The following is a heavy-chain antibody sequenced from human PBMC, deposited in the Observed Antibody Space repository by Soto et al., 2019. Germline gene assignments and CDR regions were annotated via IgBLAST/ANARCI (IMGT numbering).Heavy chain of an antibody. J-gene: IGHJ3*01. Sequence: ASVTVSCTSSGSTFPDYEITWVRQAPGQGLEWMGWITPNSGATKYAQKFQGRVTMTRDASINTAYVDVTGLTFDDTAVDVCARAVGRRGLNDAFDGWGPGTLVTVSS. D-gene: IGHD3-22*01. CDR2: ITPNSGAT. CDR1: GSTFPDYE. CDR3: ARAVGRRGLNDAFDG. V-gene: IGHV1-2*02.